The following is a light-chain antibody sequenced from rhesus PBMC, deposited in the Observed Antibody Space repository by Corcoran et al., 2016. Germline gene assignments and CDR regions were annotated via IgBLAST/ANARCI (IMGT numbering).Light chain of an antibody. J-gene: IGKJ2*01. V-gene: IGKV1-74*01. CDR2: KAS. CDR1: DNVNNY. CDR3: QHDYGTPYS. Sequence: DIQMTQSPSSLSASVGDRVTITCRASDNVNNYLNWYQQKPGKAPKLLIYKASTLQSGVPSRVSGSGSGTDYTFTISSLQPEEFATYYCQHDYGTPYSFGQGTKVEIQ.